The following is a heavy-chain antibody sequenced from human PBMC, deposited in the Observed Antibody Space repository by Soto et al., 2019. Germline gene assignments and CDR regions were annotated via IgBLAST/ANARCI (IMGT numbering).Heavy chain of an antibody. D-gene: IGHD6-13*01. V-gene: IGHV3-43*01. J-gene: IGHJ4*02. CDR2: ISWDGGST. Sequence: GGSLRLSCAASGFTFDDYTMHWVRQAPGKGLEWVSLISWDGGSTYYADSVKGRFTISRDNSKNSLYLQMNSLRTEDTALYYCAKDLISSSWYPLRSLSYYFDYWGQGTLVTVSS. CDR3: AKDLISSSWYPLRSLSYYFDY. CDR1: GFTFDDYT.